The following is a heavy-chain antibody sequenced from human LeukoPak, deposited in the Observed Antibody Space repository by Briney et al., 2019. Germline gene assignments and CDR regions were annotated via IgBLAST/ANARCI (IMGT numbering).Heavy chain of an antibody. CDR1: GYTFTGHY. D-gene: IGHD3-22*01. V-gene: IGHV1-2*02. J-gene: IGHJ4*02. CDR2: INPNSGGT. CDR3: ASLNLPDSSGYYDD. Sequence: ASVKASCKASGYTFTGHYMHWVRRAPGQGLEWMGWINPNSGGTNYAQKFQGRVTMTRDTSISTAYMELSRLRSDDTAVYYCASLNLPDSSGYYDDWGQGTLVTVSS.